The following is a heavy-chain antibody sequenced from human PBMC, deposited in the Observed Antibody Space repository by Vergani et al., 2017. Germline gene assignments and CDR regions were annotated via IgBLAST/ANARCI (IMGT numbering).Heavy chain of an antibody. CDR3: ARAYGDYYGMDV. J-gene: IGHJ6*02. CDR2: INAGNGNT. CDR1: GYTFTSYA. D-gene: IGHD4-17*01. Sequence: QVQLVQSGAEVKKPGASVKVSCKASGYTFTSYAMHWVRQAPGQRLEWMGWINAGNGNTKYSQKFQGRVTITRDTSASTAYMERSSLRSEDTAVYDCARAYGDYYGMDVWGQGTTVTVSS. V-gene: IGHV1-3*01.